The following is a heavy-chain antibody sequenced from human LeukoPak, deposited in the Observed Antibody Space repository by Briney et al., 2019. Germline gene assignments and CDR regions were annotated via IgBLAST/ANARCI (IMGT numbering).Heavy chain of an antibody. CDR3: AKFRVDYDFWSGYRIDAFDI. Sequence: GGSLRLSCAASGFTFSSYAMSWVRQAPGKGLEWVSAISGSGGSTYYADSVKGRFTISRDNSKNTLYLQMNSLRAEDTAVYYCAKFRVDYDFWSGYRIDAFDIWGQGTMATVSS. D-gene: IGHD3-3*01. J-gene: IGHJ3*02. CDR2: ISGSGGST. CDR1: GFTFSSYA. V-gene: IGHV3-23*01.